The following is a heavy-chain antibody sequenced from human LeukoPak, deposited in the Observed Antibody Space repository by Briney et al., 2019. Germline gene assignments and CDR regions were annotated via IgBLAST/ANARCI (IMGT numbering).Heavy chain of an antibody. CDR2: IYYGGST. CDR3: ARHWDFYDSSDYYLGNAFDI. J-gene: IGHJ3*02. D-gene: IGHD3-22*01. Sequence: SETLSLTCTVSGGSISSYYWSWIRQPPGKGLEWIGYIYYGGSTNYNPSLKSRVTIPVDTSKNQFSLKLSSVTAADTAMYYCARHWDFYDSSDYYLGNAFDIWGQGTMVTVSS. CDR1: GGSISSYY. V-gene: IGHV4-59*08.